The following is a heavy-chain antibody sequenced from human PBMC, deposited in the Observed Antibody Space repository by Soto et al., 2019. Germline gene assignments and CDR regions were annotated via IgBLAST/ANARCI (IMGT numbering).Heavy chain of an antibody. J-gene: IGHJ6*02. Sequence: ASVKVSCKASGYTFTSYAMHWVRQAPGKRLEWMGWINAGNGNTKYSQKFQGRVTITRDTSASTAYMELSSLRSEDTAVYYCATGIAARPDYYYGMDVWGQGTTVTVSS. D-gene: IGHD6-6*01. CDR1: GYTFTSYA. V-gene: IGHV1-3*01. CDR2: INAGNGNT. CDR3: ATGIAARPDYYYGMDV.